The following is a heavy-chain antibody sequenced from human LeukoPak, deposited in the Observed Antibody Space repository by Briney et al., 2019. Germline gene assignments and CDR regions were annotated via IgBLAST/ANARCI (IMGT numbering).Heavy chain of an antibody. CDR3: ARDGSRGGNYFDY. J-gene: IGHJ4*02. V-gene: IGHV3-33*01. CDR1: GFTFSSYG. D-gene: IGHD1-26*01. CDR2: IWCDGSNK. Sequence: GGSLRLSCAASGFTFSSYGMHWVRQAPGKGLEWVAVIWCDGSNKYYADSVKGRFTISRDNSKNTLYLQMNSLRAEDTAVYYCARDGSRGGNYFDYWGQGTLVTVSS.